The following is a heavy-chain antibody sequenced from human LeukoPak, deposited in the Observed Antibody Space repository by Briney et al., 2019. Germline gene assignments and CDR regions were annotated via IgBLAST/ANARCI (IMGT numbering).Heavy chain of an antibody. CDR1: GFTFSSYA. D-gene: IGHD6-19*01. CDR3: ARSAVAGNFDY. CDR2: ISYDGSNK. Sequence: PGRSLRLSCAASGFTFSSYAMHWVRQAPGKGLEWVAVISYDGSNKYYADSVKGRFTISRDNSKNTLYLQMNSLRAEDTAVYYCARSAVAGNFDYWGQGTLVTVSS. V-gene: IGHV3-30*04. J-gene: IGHJ4*02.